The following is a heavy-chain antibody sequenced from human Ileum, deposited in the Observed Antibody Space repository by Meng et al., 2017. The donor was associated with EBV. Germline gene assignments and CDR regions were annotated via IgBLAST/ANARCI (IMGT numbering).Heavy chain of an antibody. J-gene: IGHJ4*02. D-gene: IGHD3-10*01. Sequence: QFHRVASGAGVKNPWATVKVSCKASGYRFTAFGISWVRQAPGQGPEWMGWITTYNGDTKYAQKFQGRVTMTRETSTNTAYMELTSLRSDDTAVYYCARTYYGSYGFDYWGQGTLVTVSS. CDR1: GYRFTAFG. V-gene: IGHV1-18*01. CDR2: ITTYNGDT. CDR3: ARTYYGSYGFDY.